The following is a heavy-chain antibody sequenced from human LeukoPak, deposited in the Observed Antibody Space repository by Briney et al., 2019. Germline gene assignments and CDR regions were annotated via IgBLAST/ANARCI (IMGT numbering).Heavy chain of an antibody. Sequence: PGGSLRLSCAASGFTFSSYSMNWVRQAPGKGLEWVSSISSSSSYIYYADSVKGRFTISRDNAKNSLYLQMNSLRAEDTAVYYCASLPMTTVTLDAFDIWGQGTMVTVSS. V-gene: IGHV3-21*01. CDR2: ISSSSSYI. D-gene: IGHD4-17*01. CDR1: GFTFSSYS. J-gene: IGHJ3*02. CDR3: ASLPMTTVTLDAFDI.